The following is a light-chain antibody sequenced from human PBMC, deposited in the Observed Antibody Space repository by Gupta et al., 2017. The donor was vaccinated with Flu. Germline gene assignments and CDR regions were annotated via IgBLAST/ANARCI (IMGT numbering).Light chain of an antibody. CDR1: NIGSKS. CDR3: QVWDSSSDLWV. V-gene: IGLV3-21*02. Sequence: SYVLTQPPSVSVAPGQTARITCGGNNIGSKSVHWYQQKPGQAPVLVVYVDSDRPSGIPERFSGSNSGNTATLTTSRVEAGDEADYYCQVWDSSSDLWVFGGGTKLTVL. J-gene: IGLJ3*02. CDR2: VDS.